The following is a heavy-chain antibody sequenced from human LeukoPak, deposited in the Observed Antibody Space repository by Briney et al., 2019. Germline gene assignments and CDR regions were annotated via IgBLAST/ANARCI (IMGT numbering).Heavy chain of an antibody. Sequence: GGSLRLSCAASGFTFSDSWMHWVRQGPGKGPDWLSRTSKDGSDTVYADSAKGRLTASRDNARNTVYLELTNLRPDDTALYYCARGGYSGSYYRFSWGRGTLVTVAS. D-gene: IGHD6-6*01. CDR3: ARGGYSGSYYRFS. J-gene: IGHJ4*02. CDR2: TSKDGSDT. CDR1: GFTFSDSW. V-gene: IGHV3-74*01.